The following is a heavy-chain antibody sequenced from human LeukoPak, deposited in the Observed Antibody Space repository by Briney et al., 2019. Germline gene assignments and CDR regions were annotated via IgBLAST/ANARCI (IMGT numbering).Heavy chain of an antibody. CDR3: ASAALRLGELSFRADY. CDR1: GGTFSSYA. CDR2: IIPIFGTA. D-gene: IGHD3-16*02. J-gene: IGHJ4*02. V-gene: IGHV1-69*13. Sequence: SVKVSCKASGGTFSSYAISWVRQAPGQGLEWMGGIIPIFGTANYAQKFQGRVTITADESTSTAYMELSSLRSEDTAVYYCASAALRLGELSFRADYWGQGTLVTVSS.